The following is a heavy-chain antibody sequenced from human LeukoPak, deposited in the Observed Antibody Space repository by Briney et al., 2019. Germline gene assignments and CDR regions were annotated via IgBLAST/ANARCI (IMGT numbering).Heavy chain of an antibody. CDR1: GYTFTSYT. Sequence: ASVKVSCKASGYTFTSYTMNWVRQAPGQGLEWMGWINTYTGNPTYAQGFTGRFVFSLDTSVSTAYLQISSLKAEDTAVYYCARKKVEPDRYFDYWGRGTLVTVSS. CDR2: INTYTGNP. V-gene: IGHV7-4-1*02. CDR3: ARKKVEPDRYFDY. J-gene: IGHJ4*02.